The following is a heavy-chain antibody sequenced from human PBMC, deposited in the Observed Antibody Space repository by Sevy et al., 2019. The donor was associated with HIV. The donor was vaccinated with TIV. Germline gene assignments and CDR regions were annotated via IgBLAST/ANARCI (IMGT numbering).Heavy chain of an antibody. V-gene: IGHV3-7*01. J-gene: IGHJ4*02. Sequence: GGSLRLSCAASGFSFSSYWMSWVRQAPAKGLEWVATMKEDGTENVYVHSVKGRFTISGDNTKSSLFLQMNSLSAEDTAVYYCVREGLGGYSYCLDCWGQGTLVTVSS. D-gene: IGHD5-18*01. CDR3: VREGLGGYSYCLDC. CDR1: GFSFSSYW. CDR2: MKEDGTEN.